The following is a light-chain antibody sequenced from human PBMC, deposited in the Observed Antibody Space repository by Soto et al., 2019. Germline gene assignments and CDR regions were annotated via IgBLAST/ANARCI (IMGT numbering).Light chain of an antibody. CDR3: SSYTDSSNYV. CDR2: QVT. CDR1: SSDLAIYNY. V-gene: IGLV2-14*01. J-gene: IGLJ1*01. Sequence: QSVLTQPPSMSAAPGQKVTISCTGTSSDLAIYNYVSWYQQQPGKAPKLMIYQVTNRPSGVSNRFSGSRSGNTASLTISGLQAEDEADYYCSSYTDSSNYVFGTGTKLTVL.